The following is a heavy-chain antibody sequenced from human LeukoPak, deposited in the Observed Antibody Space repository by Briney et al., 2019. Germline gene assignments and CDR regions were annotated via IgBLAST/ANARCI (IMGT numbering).Heavy chain of an antibody. CDR2: ISAYNGNT. J-gene: IGHJ4*02. V-gene: IGHV1-18*01. D-gene: IGHD2-21*02. Sequence: PGASVKVSCKASGYTFTSYGISWVRQAPGQGLEWMGWISAYNGNTNYAQKLRGRVTMTTDTSTSTAYMELRSLRSDDTAVYYCARDSAYIVVVTARSQAFDYWGQGTLVTVSS. CDR3: ARDSAYIVVVTARSQAFDY. CDR1: GYTFTSYG.